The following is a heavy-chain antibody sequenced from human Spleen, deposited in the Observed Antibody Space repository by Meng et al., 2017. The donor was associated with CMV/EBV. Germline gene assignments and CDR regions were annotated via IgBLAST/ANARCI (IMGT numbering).Heavy chain of an antibody. CDR3: AKDTAAAGRDYGMDV. V-gene: IGHV3-13*01. CDR2: IGTAGDT. CDR1: GFTFSSYD. J-gene: IGHJ6*02. D-gene: IGHD6-13*01. Sequence: GESLKISCAASGFTFSSYDMHWVRQATGKGLEWVSAIGTAGDTYYPGSVKGRFTISRENAKNSLYLQMNSLRAEDTALYYCAKDTAAAGRDYGMDVWGQGTTVTVSS.